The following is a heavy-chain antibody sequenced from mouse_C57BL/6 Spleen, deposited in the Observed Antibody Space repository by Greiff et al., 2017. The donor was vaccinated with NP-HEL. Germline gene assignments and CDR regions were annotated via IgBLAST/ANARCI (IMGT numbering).Heavy chain of an antibody. CDR1: GYTFTSYW. J-gene: IGHJ4*01. V-gene: IGHV1-52*01. CDR3: AIYDDGSSGDYYAMDY. Sequence: VQLQQPGAELVRPGSSVKLSCKASGYTFTSYWMHWVKQRPIQGLEWIGNIDPSDSETHYNQKFKDKATLTVDKSSSTAYMQLSSLTSEDSAVDYCAIYDDGSSGDYYAMDYWGQGTSVTVSS. D-gene: IGHD1-1*01. CDR2: IDPSDSET.